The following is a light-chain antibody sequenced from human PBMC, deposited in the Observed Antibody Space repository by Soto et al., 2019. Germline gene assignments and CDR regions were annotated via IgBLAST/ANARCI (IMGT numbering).Light chain of an antibody. CDR1: QSVSSSY. CDR3: QQYASSPVWT. CDR2: GAS. J-gene: IGKJ1*01. Sequence: SAGAVSLSKGERATLSCRASQSVSSSYLAWYQQKPGQAPRLLIYGASSRATGIPDRFSGSGSGTDFTLTISRLEPEDFAVYYCQQYASSPVWTSAQRAKV. V-gene: IGKV3-20*01.